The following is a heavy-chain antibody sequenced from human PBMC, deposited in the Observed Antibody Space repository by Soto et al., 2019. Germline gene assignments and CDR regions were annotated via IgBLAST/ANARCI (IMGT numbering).Heavy chain of an antibody. CDR1: GFPVSSNY. J-gene: IGHJ6*02. CDR3: ARDGNYYGMDV. CDR2: IYSGGST. Sequence: GGSLRLSCAASGFPVSSNYMSWVRQAPGKGLEWVSVIYSGGSTYYADSVKGRFTISRDNSKNTLYLQMNSLRAEDTAVYYCARDGNYYGMDVWGQGTTVTVSS. V-gene: IGHV3-66*01.